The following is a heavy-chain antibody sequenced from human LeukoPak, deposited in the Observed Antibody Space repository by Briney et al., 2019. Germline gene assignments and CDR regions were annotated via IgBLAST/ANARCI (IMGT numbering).Heavy chain of an antibody. V-gene: IGHV1-2*02. CDR1: GYTFTCYY. J-gene: IGHJ4*02. CDR3: ARVRYSSGWYYFDY. Sequence: ASVKVSCKASGYTFTCYYMHWVRQAPGQGLEWMGWINPNSGGTNYAQKFQGRVTMTRDTSISTAYMELSRLRSDDTAVYYCARVRYSSGWYYFDYWGQGTLVTVSS. D-gene: IGHD6-19*01. CDR2: INPNSGGT.